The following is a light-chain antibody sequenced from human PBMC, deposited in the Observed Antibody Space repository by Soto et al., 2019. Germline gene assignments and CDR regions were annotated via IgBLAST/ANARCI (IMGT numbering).Light chain of an antibody. Sequence: DIRITQSLSALSASVEDRVTIPCRASQSISSCLAWYQQKPGKAPKLLIYDASSLESGVPSRFSGSGSGTEFTLTISSLQPDDFATYYCQQYNSYPWTFGQGTKVDIK. CDR3: QQYNSYPWT. CDR2: DAS. V-gene: IGKV1-5*01. CDR1: QSISSC. J-gene: IGKJ1*01.